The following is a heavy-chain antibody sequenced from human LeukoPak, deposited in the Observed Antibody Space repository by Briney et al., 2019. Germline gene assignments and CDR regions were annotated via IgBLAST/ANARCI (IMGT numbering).Heavy chain of an antibody. CDR2: IYYSGST. Sequence: SETLSLTCTLSGGSISSGDYYWSWIRQPPGKGLEWIGYIYYSGSTYYNPSLKSRVTMSVDTSKNQFSLKLSSVTAADTAVYYCARDASGSYAYYMDVWGKGTTVTVSS. CDR3: ARDASGSYAYYMDV. V-gene: IGHV4-30-4*01. D-gene: IGHD1-26*01. J-gene: IGHJ6*03. CDR1: GGSISSGDYY.